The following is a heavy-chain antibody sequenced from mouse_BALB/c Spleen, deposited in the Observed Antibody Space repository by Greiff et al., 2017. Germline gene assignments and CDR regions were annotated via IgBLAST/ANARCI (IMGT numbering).Heavy chain of an antibody. V-gene: IGHV1-39*01. CDR1: GYSFTDYI. J-gene: IGHJ4*01. CDR2: INPYYGST. CDR3: ARSGLLAMDY. D-gene: IGHD3-1*01. Sequence: LQQTGPELVKPGASVKISCKASGYSFTDYIMLWVKQSHGKSLEWIGNINPYYGSTSYNLKFKGKATLTVDKSSSTAYMQLNSLTSEDSAVYYCARSGLLAMDYWGQGTSVTVSS.